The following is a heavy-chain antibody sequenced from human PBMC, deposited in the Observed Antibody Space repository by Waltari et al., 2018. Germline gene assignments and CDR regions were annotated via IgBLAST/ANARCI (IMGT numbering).Heavy chain of an antibody. CDR3: TRDPRYSGSN. V-gene: IGHV3-49*04. D-gene: IGHD1-26*01. J-gene: IGHJ4*02. CDR1: GFTFGDYA. Sequence: EVQLVESGGGLVQPGRSLRLSCTASGFTFGDYAMSWVRQAPGKGLEWVGFIRSKAYGGTTEYAASVKGRFTISRDDSKSIAYLQMNSLKTEDTAVYYCTRDPRYSGSNWGQGTLVTVSS. CDR2: IRSKAYGGTT.